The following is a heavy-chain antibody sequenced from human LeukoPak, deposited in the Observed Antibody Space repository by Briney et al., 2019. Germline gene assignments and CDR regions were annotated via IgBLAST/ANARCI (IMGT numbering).Heavy chain of an antibody. CDR1: AFTFSSCA. D-gene: IGHD3-10*01. Sequence: GGSLRLSCAASAFTFSSCAMTWFRQAPGKGLEWVSSISGSSGGTYYADSVKGRFTISRDNSKNTLYLPMNNLRAEDTAVYYCAKREASISGDWGQGTLVTVSS. CDR2: ISGSSGGT. CDR3: AKREASISGD. V-gene: IGHV3-23*01. J-gene: IGHJ4*02.